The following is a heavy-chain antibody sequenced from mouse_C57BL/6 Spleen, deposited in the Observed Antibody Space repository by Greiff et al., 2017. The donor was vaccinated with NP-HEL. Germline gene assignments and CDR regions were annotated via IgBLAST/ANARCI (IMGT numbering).Heavy chain of an antibody. CDR2: ISNKANGYTT. J-gene: IGHJ4*01. Sequence: EVQVVESGGGLVQPGGSLSLSCAASGFTFTDYYMSWVRQPPGKALEWLGFISNKANGYTTEYSASVKGRFTISRDNSQSILYLQMNALRAEDSATYYCARNDGPSAMDYWGQGTSVTVSS. D-gene: IGHD2-3*01. V-gene: IGHV7-3*01. CDR1: GFTFTDYY. CDR3: ARNDGPSAMDY.